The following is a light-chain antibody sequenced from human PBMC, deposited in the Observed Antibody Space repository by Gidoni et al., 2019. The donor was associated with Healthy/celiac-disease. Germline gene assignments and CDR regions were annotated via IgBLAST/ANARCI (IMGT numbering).Light chain of an antibody. CDR2: AAS. Sequence: DIQLTQSPSSLSASVGDRVTITCRASQSISSYLNWYQQKPGKAPKILIYAASSLQSGVPSRLSGSGSGTDFTLTISSLQPEDFATYDCQQSYSTTVTFGQXTKVEIK. V-gene: IGKV1-39*01. CDR3: QQSYSTTVT. CDR1: QSISSY. J-gene: IGKJ1*01.